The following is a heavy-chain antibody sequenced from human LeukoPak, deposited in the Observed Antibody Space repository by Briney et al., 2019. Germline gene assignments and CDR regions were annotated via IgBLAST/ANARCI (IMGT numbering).Heavy chain of an antibody. CDR3: ARNEAGRYYYGMDV. CDR2: IKQDGSEK. J-gene: IGHJ6*02. Sequence: GGSLRLSCAASGFTFSSYWMSWVRQAPGKGLEWVANIKQDGSEKYYVDSVEGRFTISRDNAKNSLYLQMNSLRAEDTAVYYCARNEAGRYYYGMDVWGQGTTVTVSS. CDR1: GFTFSSYW. D-gene: IGHD3-10*01. V-gene: IGHV3-7*01.